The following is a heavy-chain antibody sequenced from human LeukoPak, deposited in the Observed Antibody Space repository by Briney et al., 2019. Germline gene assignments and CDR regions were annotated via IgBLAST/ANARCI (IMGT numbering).Heavy chain of an antibody. J-gene: IGHJ3*02. D-gene: IGHD2-2*01. V-gene: IGHV3-72*01. CDR3: ARLSRCSSTTCRNAFDI. CDR2: TRNKANSYTT. Sequence: GGSLRLSCAASGFTFSVHYMDWVRQAPGKGLEWVGRTRNKANSYTTEYAASVKGRFTISRDDSKNSLYLQMNSLKAEDTAVYYCARLSRCSSTTCRNAFDIWGQGTMVTVSS. CDR1: GFTFSVHY.